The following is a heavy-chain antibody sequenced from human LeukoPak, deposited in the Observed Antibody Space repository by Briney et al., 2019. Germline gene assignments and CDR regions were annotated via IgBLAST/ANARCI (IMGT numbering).Heavy chain of an antibody. J-gene: IGHJ4*02. Sequence: PPGGSLRLSCVASGLTFSRYAMSWVRPAPGQGLEWVSAISGSGSSTNYADSVKGRFTISRDNSKNTLYLQMNSLRAEDTAVYYCAKAAYTSGLWYFDSWGQGILVTVSS. CDR2: ISGSGSST. D-gene: IGHD6-19*01. CDR3: AKAAYTSGLWYFDS. CDR1: GLTFSRYA. V-gene: IGHV3-23*01.